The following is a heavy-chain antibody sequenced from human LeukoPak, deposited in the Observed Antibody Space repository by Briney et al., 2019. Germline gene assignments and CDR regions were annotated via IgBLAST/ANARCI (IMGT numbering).Heavy chain of an antibody. CDR3: ARLMTTVVTDYYFDY. CDR1: GGTFSSYA. D-gene: IGHD4-23*01. CDR2: IIPIFGTA. Sequence: ASVKVSCKASGGTFSSYAISWVRQAPGQGLEWMGGIIPIFGTANYAQKFQGRVTITADESTSTAYMELSSLRSEDTAVYYCARLMTTVVTDYYFDYWGQGTLVTVSS. V-gene: IGHV1-69*13. J-gene: IGHJ4*02.